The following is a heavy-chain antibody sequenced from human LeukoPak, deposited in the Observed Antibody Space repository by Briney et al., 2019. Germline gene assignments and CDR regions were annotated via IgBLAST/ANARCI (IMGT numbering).Heavy chain of an antibody. CDR2: IHYSGNT. D-gene: IGHD3-3*01. CDR1: GGSTSSSNYY. V-gene: IGHV4-39*01. Sequence: SETLSLTCTVSGGSTSSSNYYWGWIRQPPGKGLEWIGGIHYSGNTYYSPSLKSRVNISVSTSKNQYSLELSSVTAADTAVYYCARRGAGPTYYDFWSGYSSFYFDYWGQGTLVTVSS. CDR3: ARRGAGPTYYDFWSGYSSFYFDY. J-gene: IGHJ4*02.